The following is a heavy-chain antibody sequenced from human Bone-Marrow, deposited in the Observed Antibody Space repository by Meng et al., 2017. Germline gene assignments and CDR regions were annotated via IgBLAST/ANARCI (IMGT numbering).Heavy chain of an antibody. Sequence: GESLKISCAASGFTFSTYNMNWVRQAPGKGLEWVSSISGGRSYIYYADSMRGRLTISRDNAKNSLYLQINSLRAEDTAVYYCVRDVSGVNDAFDLWGLGTLVTVSS. D-gene: IGHD3-10*01. CDR1: GFTFSTYN. J-gene: IGHJ3*01. CDR2: ISGGRSYI. V-gene: IGHV3-21*01. CDR3: VRDVSGVNDAFDL.